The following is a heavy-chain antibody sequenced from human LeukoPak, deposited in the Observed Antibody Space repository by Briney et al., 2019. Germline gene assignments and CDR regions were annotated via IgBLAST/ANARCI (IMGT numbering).Heavy chain of an antibody. CDR2: IRGSGGGA. J-gene: IGHJ4*02. CDR1: GFTFSSYA. CDR3: ARGNSFTFGGVIVDY. Sequence: GGSLRLSCAASGFTFSSYAMRWVRQAPGKGLEWVSAIRGSGGGAYYADSVKGRFTISRDNSKNTLYLQMNSLRAEDTAVYYCARGNSFTFGGVIVDYWGQGTLVTVSS. V-gene: IGHV3-23*01. D-gene: IGHD3-16*02.